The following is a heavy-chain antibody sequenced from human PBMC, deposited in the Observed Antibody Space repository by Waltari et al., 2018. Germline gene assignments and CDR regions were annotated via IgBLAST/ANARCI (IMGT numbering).Heavy chain of an antibody. J-gene: IGHJ4*02. CDR2: IIPIVGTA. D-gene: IGHD5-12*01. CDR3: ARGTPDIVATINYVDY. V-gene: IGHV1-69*12. CDR1: GGTFSSYA. Sequence: QVQLVQSGAEVKKPGSSVKVSCKASGGTFSSYAISWVRQAPGQGLEWMGGIIPIVGTANYAQKFQGRVTITADESTSTAYMGLSSLRSEDTAVYYCARGTPDIVATINYVDYWGQGTLVTVSS.